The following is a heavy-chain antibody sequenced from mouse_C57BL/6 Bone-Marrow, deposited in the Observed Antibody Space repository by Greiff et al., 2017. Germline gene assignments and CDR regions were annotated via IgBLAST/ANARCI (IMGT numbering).Heavy chain of an antibody. CDR3: NTTVVAEDY. V-gene: IGHV6-3*01. CDR1: GFTFSNYW. D-gene: IGHD1-1*01. J-gene: IGHJ2*01. Sequence: DVMLVESGGGLVQPGGSMKLSCVASGFTFSNYWMNWVRQSPEKGLEWVAQIRLKSDNYATHYAESVKGRFTISRDDSKSSVYLQMNNLRAEDTGIYYCNTTVVAEDYWGQGTTLTVSS. CDR2: IRLKSDNYAT.